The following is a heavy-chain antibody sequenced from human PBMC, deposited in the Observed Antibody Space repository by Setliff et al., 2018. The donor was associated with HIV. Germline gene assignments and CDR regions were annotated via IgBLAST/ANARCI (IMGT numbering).Heavy chain of an antibody. J-gene: IGHJ2*01. D-gene: IGHD3-3*01. CDR1: GYTFTQSD. V-gene: IGHV1-8*03. Sequence: ASVKVSCKASGYTFTQSDINWVRQATGQSPEWMGWMNPKSGNTGYKQTFQDRITITRETSINTIHMELKSLTSEDTAVYYCARSGPRDHDFWYDQSRRYFDLWGRGTLVTSP. CDR3: ARSGPRDHDFWYDQSRRYFDL. CDR2: MNPKSGNT.